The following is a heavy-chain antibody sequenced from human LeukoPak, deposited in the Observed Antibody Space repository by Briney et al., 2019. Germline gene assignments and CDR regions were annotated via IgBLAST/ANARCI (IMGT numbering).Heavy chain of an antibody. CDR3: ARSDDYAGYFIY. CDR2: INPDSGGT. Sequence: WASVKVSCKASGYTFTDYYLHRVRQAPGQGLEWMGRINPDSGGTNYAQKFQGRVTMTRDTSISTAYMELSRLRSDDTAVYYCARSDDYAGYFIYWGQGTLVTVSS. J-gene: IGHJ4*02. V-gene: IGHV1-2*06. CDR1: GYTFTDYY. D-gene: IGHD3-9*01.